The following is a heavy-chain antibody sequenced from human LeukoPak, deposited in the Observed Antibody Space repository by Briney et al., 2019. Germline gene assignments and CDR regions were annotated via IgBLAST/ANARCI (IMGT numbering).Heavy chain of an antibody. D-gene: IGHD3-16*01. CDR1: GGSISSYY. CDR2: IYYSGST. Sequence: SETLSLTCTVSGGSISSYYWSWIRQPPGKGLEWIGYIYYSGSTNYNPSLKSRVTISVDTSKNQFSLKLSSVTAADTAVYYCARGYAWAARFDYWGQGTLVTVSS. CDR3: ARGYAWAARFDY. J-gene: IGHJ4*02. V-gene: IGHV4-59*12.